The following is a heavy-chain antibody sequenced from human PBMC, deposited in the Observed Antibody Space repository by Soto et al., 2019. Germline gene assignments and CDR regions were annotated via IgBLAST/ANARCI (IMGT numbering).Heavy chain of an antibody. J-gene: IGHJ4*02. CDR3: ARDLGYYDSSGYFDY. Sequence: GGSLRLSCAASGFTLSDYYMSWIRQAPGKGLEWVSYISSSDSIYYADSVKGRFTISRDNAKNSVYLQMNSLRAEDTAVYYCARDLGYYDSSGYFDYWGQGTLVTVAS. V-gene: IGHV3-11*01. D-gene: IGHD3-22*01. CDR2: ISSSDSI. CDR1: GFTLSDYY.